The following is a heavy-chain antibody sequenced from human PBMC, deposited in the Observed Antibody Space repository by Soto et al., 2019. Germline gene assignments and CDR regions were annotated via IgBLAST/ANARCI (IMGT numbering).Heavy chain of an antibody. J-gene: IGHJ4*02. CDR1: GGSISTRSYF. V-gene: IGHV4-39*01. CDR2: VHYSGSA. CDR3: ARHRWGAGSYSGLPDF. D-gene: IGHD1-26*01. Sequence: QLQLQESGPGLVKPSETLSLTCSVSGGSISTRSYFWGWIRQPPGKGLEWVWPVHYSGSASYRSSRQSRVTISVDTSQHQCPLRLRSVTAADTAVYYCARHRWGAGSYSGLPDFWGQGALVTVSS.